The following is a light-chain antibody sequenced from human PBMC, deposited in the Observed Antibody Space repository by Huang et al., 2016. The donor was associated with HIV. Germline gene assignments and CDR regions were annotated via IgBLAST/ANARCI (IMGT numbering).Light chain of an antibody. CDR3: LQDYSYPYT. J-gene: IGKJ2*01. CDR1: QGIGDD. CDR2: AAS. Sequence: AIQMTQSPSSLSASVGDRVTITCRARQGIGDDLGWYQQKPGKAPKLLIYAASSSQNRVTSRISGSGSGTDFTLTISSLQPEDSATYYCLQDYSYPYTFGQGTKLEIK. V-gene: IGKV1-6*01.